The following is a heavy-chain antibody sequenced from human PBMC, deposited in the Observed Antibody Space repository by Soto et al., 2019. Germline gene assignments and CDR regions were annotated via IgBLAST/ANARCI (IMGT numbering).Heavy chain of an antibody. CDR2: INAGNGNT. D-gene: IGHD3-3*01. J-gene: IGHJ6*02. V-gene: IGHV1-3*01. CDR1: GYTFTSYA. CDR3: ARENLAIFDAGMDV. Sequence: ASVKVSCKASGYTFTSYAMHWVRQAPGQRLEWVGWINAGNGNTKYSQKFQGRVTITRDTSASTAYMELSSLRSEDTAVYYCARENLAIFDAGMDVWGQGTTVTVSS.